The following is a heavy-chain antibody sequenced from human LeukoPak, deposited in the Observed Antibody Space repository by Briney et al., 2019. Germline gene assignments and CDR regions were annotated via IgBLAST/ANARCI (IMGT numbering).Heavy chain of an antibody. J-gene: IGHJ4*02. CDR3: ARSYYYDSSGYYRRSGY. Sequence: ASVKVSCKASGYTFTGYYMHWVRQAPGHGLEWMGWINPNSGGTNYAQKFQGRVTMTRDTSISTAYMELSRLRSDDTAAYYCARSYYYDSSGYYRRSGYWGQGTLVTVSS. CDR2: INPNSGGT. CDR1: GYTFTGYY. V-gene: IGHV1-2*02. D-gene: IGHD3-22*01.